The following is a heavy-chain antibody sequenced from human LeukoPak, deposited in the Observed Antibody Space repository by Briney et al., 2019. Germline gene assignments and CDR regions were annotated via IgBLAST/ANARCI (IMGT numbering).Heavy chain of an antibody. D-gene: IGHD6-19*01. CDR2: IYYSGST. Sequence: SETLSLTCTVSGGSISSYYWSWIRQPPGKGLEWIGYIYYSGSTNYNPSLKSRVTISVDTSKNQFSLKLSSVTAADTAVYYCARVSSGWYYFDYWGQGTLVTVSS. CDR3: ARVSSGWYYFDY. V-gene: IGHV4-59*01. J-gene: IGHJ4*02. CDR1: GGSISSYY.